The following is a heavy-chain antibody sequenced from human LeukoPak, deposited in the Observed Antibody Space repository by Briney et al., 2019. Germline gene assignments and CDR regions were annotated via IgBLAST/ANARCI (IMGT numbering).Heavy chain of an antibody. Sequence: PGGSLRLSCAASGFTVSSNYMSWVRQAPGKGLEWVSVIYSGGSTYYADSVKGRFTISRGNSKNTLYLQMNSLRAEDTAVYYCARTDYSNYGAPFDYWGQGTLVTVSS. CDR2: IYSGGST. CDR3: ARTDYSNYGAPFDY. D-gene: IGHD4-4*01. J-gene: IGHJ4*02. CDR1: GFTVSSNY. V-gene: IGHV3-66*01.